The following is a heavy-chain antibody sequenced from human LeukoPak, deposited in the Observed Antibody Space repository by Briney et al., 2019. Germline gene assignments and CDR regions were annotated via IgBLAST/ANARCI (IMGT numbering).Heavy chain of an antibody. CDR3: TREGILAGVDY. J-gene: IGHJ4*02. V-gene: IGHV3-7*01. CDR2: IKQDGSEK. CDR1: GFTFTSFW. Sequence: GGSLRLSCVASGFTFTSFWMSWVRLAPGKGLEWVANIKQDGSEKNYVDSVKGRFTISRDNAKNSMSLQMNSLRAEDTAVYYCTREGILAGVDYWGQGILVTVSS. D-gene: IGHD3-3*02.